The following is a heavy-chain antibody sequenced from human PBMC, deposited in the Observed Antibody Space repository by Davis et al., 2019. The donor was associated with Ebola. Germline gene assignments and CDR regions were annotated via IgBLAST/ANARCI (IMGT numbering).Heavy chain of an antibody. CDR3: ARRGTSSWYAGWFDP. CDR2: IYYRGST. Sequence: GSLRLSCTLSGCSISSSSNYWRWLRHPPGKGLEWIGYIYYRGSTNYNSSLKSRVTISVDTSQNQFSLKLSSVTAADTAMYYCARRGTSSWYAGWFDPWGQGTLVTVSS. V-gene: IGHV4-61*05. D-gene: IGHD6-13*01. CDR1: GCSISSSSNY. J-gene: IGHJ5*02.